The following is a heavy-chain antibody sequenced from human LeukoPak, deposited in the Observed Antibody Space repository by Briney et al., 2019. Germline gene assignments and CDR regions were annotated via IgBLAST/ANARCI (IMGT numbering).Heavy chain of an antibody. Sequence: PGGSLRLSCAASGFTFSSYSMNWVRQAPGKGLEWVSYISSSSSTIYYADSVKGRFTISRDNAKNSLYLQMNSLRDEDTAVYYCARRRVWGSYRKNYYYYYMDVWGKGTTVTVSS. J-gene: IGHJ6*03. CDR2: ISSSSSTI. D-gene: IGHD3-16*02. CDR1: GFTFSSYS. V-gene: IGHV3-48*02. CDR3: ARRRVWGSYRKNYYYYYMDV.